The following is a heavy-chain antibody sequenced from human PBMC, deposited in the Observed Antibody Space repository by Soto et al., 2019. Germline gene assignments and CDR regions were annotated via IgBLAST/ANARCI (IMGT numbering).Heavy chain of an antibody. J-gene: IGHJ4*02. Sequence: EVQLVESGGGLVKPGGSLTLSCAASGFSFSNVWMSWVRQAPGKGLEWVGHIKSKSVGGTTDYTAPVKGRFTISRDDSRDTLFLHMNSLKTEDTAAYFCTTYATQTFCDGGPCYSVQTNIHDSWVQGIMVTVSS. V-gene: IGHV3-15*01. CDR3: TTYATQTFCDGGPCYSVQTNIHDS. CDR1: GFSFSNVW. D-gene: IGHD2-15*01. CDR2: IKSKSVGGTT.